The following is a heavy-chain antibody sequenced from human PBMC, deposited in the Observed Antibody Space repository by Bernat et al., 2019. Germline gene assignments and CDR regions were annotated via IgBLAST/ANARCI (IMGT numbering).Heavy chain of an antibody. J-gene: IGHJ4*02. CDR1: GFTFSSYS. V-gene: IGHV3-30*03. CDR2: ISYDGSNK. CDR3: ARGRTSPTFDY. Sequence: VQLVESGGGLVKPGGSLRLSCAASGFTFSSYSMNWVRQAPGKGLEWVAVISYDGSNKYYADSVKGRFTISRDNSKNTLYLQMNSLRAEDTAVYYCARGRTSPTFDYWGQGTLVTVSS. D-gene: IGHD2/OR15-2a*01.